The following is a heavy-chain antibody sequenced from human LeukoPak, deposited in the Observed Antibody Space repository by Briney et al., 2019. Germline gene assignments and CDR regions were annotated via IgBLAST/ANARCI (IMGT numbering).Heavy chain of an antibody. CDR2: ISGSGGST. V-gene: IGHV3-23*01. CDR1: GFTFSSYA. Sequence: QTGGSLRLSCAASGFTFSSYAMSWVRQAPGKGLEWVSAISGSGGSTYYADSVKGRFTISRDNSKNTLYLQMNSLRAEDTAVYYCAKLSGPGWLQFNIYFDYWGQGTLVTVSS. D-gene: IGHD5-24*01. J-gene: IGHJ4*02. CDR3: AKLSGPGWLQFNIYFDY.